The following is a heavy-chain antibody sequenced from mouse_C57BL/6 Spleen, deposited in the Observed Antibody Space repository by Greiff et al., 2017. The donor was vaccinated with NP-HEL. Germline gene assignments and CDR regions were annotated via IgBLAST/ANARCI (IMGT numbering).Heavy chain of an antibody. V-gene: IGHV5-4*01. D-gene: IGHD3-3*01. CDR1: GFTFSSYA. CDR2: ISDGGSYT. Sequence: VKLMESGGGLVKPGGSLKLSCAASGFTFSSYAMSWVRQTPEKRLEWVATISDGGSYTYYPDNVKGRFTISRDNAKNNLYLQMSHLKSEDTAMYYCARDGGRSWYFDVWGTGTTVTVSS. CDR3: ARDGGRSWYFDV. J-gene: IGHJ1*03.